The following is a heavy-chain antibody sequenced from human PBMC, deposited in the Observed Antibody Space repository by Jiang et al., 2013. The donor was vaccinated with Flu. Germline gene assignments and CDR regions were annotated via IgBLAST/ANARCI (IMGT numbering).Heavy chain of an antibody. J-gene: IGHJ5*02. CDR3: ARDYYDSSGYYQNWFDP. Sequence: SGAEVKKPGASVKVSCKASGYTFTSYYMHWVRQAPGQGLEWMGIINPSGGSTSYAQKFQGRVTMTRDTSTSTVYMELSSLRSEDTAVYYCARDYYDSSGYYQNWFDPWGQGTLVTVSS. D-gene: IGHD3-22*01. CDR1: GYTFTSYY. V-gene: IGHV1-46*01. CDR2: INPSGGST.